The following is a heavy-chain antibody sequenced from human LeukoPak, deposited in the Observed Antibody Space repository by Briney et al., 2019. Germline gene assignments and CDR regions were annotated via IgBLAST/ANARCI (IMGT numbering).Heavy chain of an antibody. J-gene: IGHJ4*02. CDR2: ISSNGGST. D-gene: IGHD5-18*01. Sequence: GGSLRLSCAASGFAFSSYAMHWVRQAPGKGLEYVSAISSNGGSTYYANSVKGRFTISRDNSKNTLYLQMGSLRAEDMAVYYCARGALQLWTPYTFDYWGQGTLVTVSS. CDR1: GFAFSSYA. CDR3: ARGALQLWTPYTFDY. V-gene: IGHV3-64*01.